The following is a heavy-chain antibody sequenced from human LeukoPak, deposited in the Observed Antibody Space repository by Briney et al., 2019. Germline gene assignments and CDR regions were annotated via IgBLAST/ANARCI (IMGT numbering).Heavy chain of an antibody. V-gene: IGHV1-69*13. CDR1: GGTFSSYA. J-gene: IGHJ4*02. CDR2: IIPIFGTA. CDR3: ANLLGSSSRIDY. D-gene: IGHD6-13*01. Sequence: SVKVSCKASGGTFSSYAISWVRQAPGQGLEWMGGIIPIFGTANYAQKFQGRVTITADESTSTAYMELSSLRSEDTAVYYCANLLGSSSRIDYWGQGTLVTVSS.